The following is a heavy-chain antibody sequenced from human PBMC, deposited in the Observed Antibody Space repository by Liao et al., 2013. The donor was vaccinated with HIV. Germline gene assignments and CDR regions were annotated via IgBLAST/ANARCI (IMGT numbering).Heavy chain of an antibody. V-gene: IGHV4-34*01. CDR3: ARGYVYDY. Sequence: QVQLQQWGAGLLKPSETLSLTCAVYGGSFSGYYWSWIRQPPGKGLEWIGEINHSGGTNYNPSLKSRVTISVDPSKNQFSLKLSSVTAADTAVYFCARGYVYDYWGQGPLVTVSS. CDR2: INHSGGT. D-gene: IGHD3-10*02. CDR1: GGSFSGYY. J-gene: IGHJ4*02.